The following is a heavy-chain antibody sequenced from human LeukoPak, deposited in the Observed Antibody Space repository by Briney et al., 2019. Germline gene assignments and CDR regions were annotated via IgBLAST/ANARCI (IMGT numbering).Heavy chain of an antibody. J-gene: IGHJ4*02. CDR3: AREVQMAN. Sequence: GGSLRLSCAASGFTFNSYSMNWVRQAPGKGLEWISYISGGSSTIYYADSVKGRFTTSRDNAKNSLFLQMNSLRAEDTAVYYCAREVQMANWGQGTLVTVSS. V-gene: IGHV3-48*01. CDR1: GFTFNSYS. D-gene: IGHD1-1*01. CDR2: ISGGSSTI.